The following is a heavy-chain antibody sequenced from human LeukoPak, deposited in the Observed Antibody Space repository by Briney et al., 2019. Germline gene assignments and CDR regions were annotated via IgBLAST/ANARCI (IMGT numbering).Heavy chain of an antibody. CDR2: ISGFNGNI. V-gene: IGHV1-18*01. CDR1: GGTFSSYA. D-gene: IGHD2/OR15-2a*01. Sequence: AASVKVSCKASGGTFSSYAISWVRQAPGQGLEWMGWISGFNGNINHAQNFQDRVTMTTDTSTSTAYMELRSLRSDDTAVYFCARVPNQYCTSRCYYTAFDIWGQGTMVTVSS. J-gene: IGHJ3*02. CDR3: ARVPNQYCTSRCYYTAFDI.